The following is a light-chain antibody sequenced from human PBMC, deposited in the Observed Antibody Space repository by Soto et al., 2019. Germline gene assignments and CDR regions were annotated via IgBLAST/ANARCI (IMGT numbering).Light chain of an antibody. CDR2: DTS. Sequence: EIVLTQSPGTLSLSPGERATLSCRASQSVSSSYLAWYQQKPGQAPRLLIYDTSDRATGIPDRFSASGSGADFALTISRPEPEDLAVYDCQHYGTSALFGPGTKVDIK. CDR3: QHYGTSAL. J-gene: IGKJ3*01. V-gene: IGKV3-20*01. CDR1: QSVSSSY.